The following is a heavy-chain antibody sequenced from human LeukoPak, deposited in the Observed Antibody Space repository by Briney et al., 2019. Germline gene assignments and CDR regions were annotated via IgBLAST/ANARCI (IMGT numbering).Heavy chain of an antibody. CDR3: AKDEYYYDSSGCFDY. D-gene: IGHD3-22*01. Sequence: GRSLRLSCAASGFTFDDYAMHWVRQAPGKGLEWVSGISWNSGSIGYADSVKGRFTISRDNAKNSLYLQMNSLRAEDTALYYCAKDEYYYDSSGCFDYWGQGTLATVSS. CDR1: GFTFDDYA. CDR2: ISWNSGSI. J-gene: IGHJ4*02. V-gene: IGHV3-9*01.